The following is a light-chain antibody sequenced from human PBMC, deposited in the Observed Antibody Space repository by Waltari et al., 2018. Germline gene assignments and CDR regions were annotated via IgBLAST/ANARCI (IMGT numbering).Light chain of an antibody. CDR2: EVN. Sequence: QSALTQPPSASGSPGQSVTISCTGSSNDVGGFDYVSWYQQQPCKAPKLIIHEVNKRPSGVPDRFSGSKSGNSAYLTVSGLQADDEGDYHCSSYGGSSTLVFGGGTKLTVL. V-gene: IGLV2-8*01. CDR3: SSYGGSSTLV. J-gene: IGLJ2*01. CDR1: SNDVGGFDY.